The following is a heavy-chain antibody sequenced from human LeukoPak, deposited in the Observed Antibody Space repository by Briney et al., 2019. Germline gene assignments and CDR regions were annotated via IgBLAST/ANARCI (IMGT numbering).Heavy chain of an antibody. Sequence: QAGGSLRLSCAASGFTFSSYGMSWVRQAPGKGLEWVSAISGSGGSTYYADSVKGRFTISRDNSKNTLYLQMNSLRAEDTAVYYCAKEVYSGYDYVQDRYYMDVWGKGTTVTVSS. CDR3: AKEVYSGYDYVQDRYYMDV. CDR2: ISGSGGST. J-gene: IGHJ6*03. CDR1: GFTFSSYG. D-gene: IGHD5-12*01. V-gene: IGHV3-23*01.